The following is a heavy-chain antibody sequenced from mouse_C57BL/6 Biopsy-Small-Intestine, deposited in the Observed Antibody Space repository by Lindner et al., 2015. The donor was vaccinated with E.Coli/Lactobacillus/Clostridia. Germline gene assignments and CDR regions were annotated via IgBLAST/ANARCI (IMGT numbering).Heavy chain of an antibody. V-gene: IGHV1-7*01. CDR3: ARGGGDEGYYYAMDY. J-gene: IGHJ4*01. Sequence: VQLQESGAELARPGASVRMSCKASGYTFTSYWMHWVKQRPGQGLEWIGYINPSSGYTNYNQKFKDKATLTADKSSSTAYMQLSSLTYEDSAVYYCARGGGDEGYYYAMDYWGQGTSVTVSS. CDR2: INPSSGYT. CDR1: GYTFTSYW. D-gene: IGHD3-3*01.